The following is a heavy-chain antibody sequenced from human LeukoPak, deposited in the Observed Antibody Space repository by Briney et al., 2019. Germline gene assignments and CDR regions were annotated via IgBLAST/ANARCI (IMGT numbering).Heavy chain of an antibody. CDR2: INPNSGGT. CDR3: ARDRGNSYISREDFQH. J-gene: IGHJ1*01. D-gene: IGHD6-13*01. Sequence: ASVKVSCKASGYTFTDYYLHWVRQAPGQGLEWMGWINPNSGGTNYAQKFQGRVTMTRDTSISTACMELSRLSSDDTAVYYCARDRGNSYISREDFQHWGQGTLVTVSS. V-gene: IGHV1-2*02. CDR1: GYTFTDYY.